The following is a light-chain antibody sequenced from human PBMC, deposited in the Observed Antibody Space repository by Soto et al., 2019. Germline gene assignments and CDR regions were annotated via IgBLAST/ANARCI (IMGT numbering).Light chain of an antibody. V-gene: IGLV7-46*01. Sequence: QAVVTQWRSLTVGPGGTGTLTCGASTGAVTSGHYPYWLQQKPGQAPGTLIYDTNKKHSWTPARFSRSLLGGEAALTLSGAQPEDDADYYCWFSYSCARLFGGGTKLTVL. CDR2: DTN. J-gene: IGLJ2*01. CDR3: WFSYSCARL. CDR1: TGAVTSGHY.